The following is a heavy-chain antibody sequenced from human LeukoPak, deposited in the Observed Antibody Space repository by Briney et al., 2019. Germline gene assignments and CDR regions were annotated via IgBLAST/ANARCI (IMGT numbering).Heavy chain of an antibody. CDR3: TRPIGYSYGRRGGDDAFDI. CDR2: IRSKANSYAT. CDR1: GFTFSGSA. J-gene: IGHJ3*02. Sequence: GGSLRLSCAASGFTFSGSAMHWVRQASGKGLEWVGRIRSKANSYATAYAASVKGRFTISRDDSKNTAYLQMNSLKTEDTAVYYCTRPIGYSYGRRGGDDAFDIWGQGTMVTVSS. V-gene: IGHV3-73*01. D-gene: IGHD5-18*01.